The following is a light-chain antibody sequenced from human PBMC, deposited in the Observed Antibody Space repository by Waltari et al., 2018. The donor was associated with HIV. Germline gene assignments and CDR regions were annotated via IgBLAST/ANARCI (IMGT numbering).Light chain of an antibody. CDR2: LGS. V-gene: IGKV2-28*01. CDR1: QSLLHSNGYNY. Sequence: IVMTQSPLSLPVTPGEPASISCRSSQSLLHSNGYNYLDWYLQKLGQSPQLLIYLGSNRASGVPDRFSGSVSGTDFTLKISRGEAEEVGVYYCMQPLQTPPWTFGQGPKGKSN. CDR3: MQPLQTPPWT. J-gene: IGKJ1*01.